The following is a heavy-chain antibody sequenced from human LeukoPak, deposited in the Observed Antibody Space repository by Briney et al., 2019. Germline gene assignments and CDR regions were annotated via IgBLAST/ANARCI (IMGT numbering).Heavy chain of an antibody. D-gene: IGHD5-18*01. CDR2: IYSGGST. CDR1: GFTVSSNY. V-gene: IGHV3-53*01. CDR3: AAGDGYSYELDY. J-gene: IGHJ4*02. Sequence: LGGSLRLSCAASGFTVSSNYMSWDRQAPGKGLEWVSVIYSGGSTYYADSVKGRFTISRDNSKNTLYLQMNSLRAEDTAVYYCAAGDGYSYELDYWGQGTLVTVSS.